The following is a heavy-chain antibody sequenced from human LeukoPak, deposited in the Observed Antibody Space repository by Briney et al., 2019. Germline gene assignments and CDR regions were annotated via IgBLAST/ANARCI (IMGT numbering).Heavy chain of an antibody. Sequence: PSETLSLTCTLSGGSITSGRYYWTWIRQHPQRGLEWIGYVSYSGSTNYNSSLKSRLTISADTSKNQFYLRLTSMTAADTAVYYCARDPRGDITGTTFDRWGQGTLVTVSS. V-gene: IGHV4-31*03. J-gene: IGHJ5*02. CDR2: VSYSGST. D-gene: IGHD1-20*01. CDR3: ARDPRGDITGTTFDR. CDR1: GGSITSGRYY.